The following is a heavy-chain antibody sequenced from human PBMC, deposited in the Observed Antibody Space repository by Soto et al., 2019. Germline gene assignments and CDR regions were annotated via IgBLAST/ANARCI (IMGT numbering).Heavy chain of an antibody. D-gene: IGHD6-13*01. CDR1: GASISSYY. CDR2: IYHSGST. Sequence: SETLSLTWTVSGASISSYYWSWIRQPPGKGLEWIGYIYHSGSTKYNPSLKSRITISVDTSKNQFSLKLSSVTAADTAVYYCATGHSSSWYYFDYWGQGALVTVSS. J-gene: IGHJ4*02. V-gene: IGHV4-59*01. CDR3: ATGHSSSWYYFDY.